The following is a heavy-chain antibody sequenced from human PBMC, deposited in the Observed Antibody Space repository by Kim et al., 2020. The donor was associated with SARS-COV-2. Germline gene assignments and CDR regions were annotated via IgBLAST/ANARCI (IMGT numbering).Heavy chain of an antibody. J-gene: IGHJ4*02. D-gene: IGHD3-10*01. CDR3: AALYPGFGESLDY. V-gene: IGHV4-39*01. Sequence: TPYPKSRVTISGDTPKNQFSLKLGSVTAADTAVYYCAALYPGFGESLDYWGQGTLVTVSS.